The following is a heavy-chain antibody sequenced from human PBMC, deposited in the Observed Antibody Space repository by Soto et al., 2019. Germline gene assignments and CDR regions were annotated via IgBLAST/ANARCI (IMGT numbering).Heavy chain of an antibody. Sequence: SETLSLTCTVSGGSISSYYWSWIRQPPGKGLEWIGYIYYSGSTNYNPSLKSRVTISVDTSKNQFSLKLSSVTAADTAVYYCARTPLLCGGNSVGIFDYWGQGTLVTVSS. D-gene: IGHD2-2*01. CDR1: GGSISSYY. V-gene: IGHV4-59*01. CDR3: ARTPLLCGGNSVGIFDY. J-gene: IGHJ4*02. CDR2: IYYSGST.